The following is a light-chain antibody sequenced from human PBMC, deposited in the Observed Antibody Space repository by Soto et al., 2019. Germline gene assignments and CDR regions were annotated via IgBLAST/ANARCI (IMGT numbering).Light chain of an antibody. J-gene: IGKJ1*01. CDR3: QQLSNWPPT. CDR1: QSVSSY. CDR2: DAS. V-gene: IGKV3-11*01. Sequence: EIVLTQSPATLSLSPGERATLSCRASQSVSSYLVWYQQKPGQAPRVLIYDASNRATGIPARFSGSGSWTDFTLTISSVEPEDLAVYYCQQLSNWPPTFGQGTKVEIK.